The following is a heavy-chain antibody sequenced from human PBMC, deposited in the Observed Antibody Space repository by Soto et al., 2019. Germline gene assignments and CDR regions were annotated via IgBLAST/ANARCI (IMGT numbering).Heavy chain of an antibody. CDR2: MNAGGST. V-gene: IGHV3-23*01. D-gene: IGHD4-17*01. CDR1: GFTFSSYA. CDR3: AKDLKVTTWGYFDS. J-gene: IGHJ4*02. Sequence: EVQLLESGGCLVQPGGSLRLSCAASGFTFSSYAMSWVRQAPGKGLEWVSAMNAGGSTYYTDSVKGRYTISRDISENTLYLQMNSLRAEDTAIYYCAKDLKVTTWGYFDSWGQGTLVTVSS.